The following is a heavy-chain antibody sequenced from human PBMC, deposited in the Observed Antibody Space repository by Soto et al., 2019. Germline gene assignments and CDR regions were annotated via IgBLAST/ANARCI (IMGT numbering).Heavy chain of an antibody. J-gene: IGHJ5*02. D-gene: IGHD3-16*01. Sequence: GASVKVSCKASGYTFTSYAMQWVRQAPGQRLEWMGWINAGNGNTKYSQKFQGRVTITGDTSASTAYMELSSLRAEDTAVYYCAKGGTNNWFDPWGQGTLVTVLL. CDR1: GYTFTSYA. V-gene: IGHV1-3*01. CDR3: AKGGTNNWFDP. CDR2: INAGNGNT.